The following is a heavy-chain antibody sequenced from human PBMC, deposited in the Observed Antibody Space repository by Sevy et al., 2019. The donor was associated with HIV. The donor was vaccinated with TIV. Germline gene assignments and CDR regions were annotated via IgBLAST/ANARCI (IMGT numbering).Heavy chain of an antibody. J-gene: IGHJ4*02. V-gene: IGHV1-18*01. CDR1: GYTFNTYR. CDR3: ARAYCSGGRCYSLAY. CDR2: INPHNGDT. Sequence: ASLKVSCKVSGYTFNTYRLTWVRQAPGQGLEWMGWINPHNGDTNYAQKLQGRVTMITDTSTSTAYMELRSLRSDDTAVYYCARAYCSGGRCYSLAYWGQGTLVTVSS. D-gene: IGHD2-15*01.